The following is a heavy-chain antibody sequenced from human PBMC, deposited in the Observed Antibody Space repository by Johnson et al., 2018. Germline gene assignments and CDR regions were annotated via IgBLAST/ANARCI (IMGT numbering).Heavy chain of an antibody. D-gene: IGHD2-2*02. Sequence: QLQESGPEVKKPGTSVKVSCKASGFTFNNSAVQWVRQARGQRLAWIGWIVVGSGNTNYAQKFQERVTITRAMSTSTAYMELSSLRSEETAVYYWAAVDPQVALRRYMGYYYYYGMDVWGRGTTVTVSS. J-gene: IGHJ6*02. V-gene: IGHV1-58*01. CDR3: AAVDPQVALRRYMGYYYYYGMDV. CDR2: IVVGSGNT. CDR1: GFTFNNSA.